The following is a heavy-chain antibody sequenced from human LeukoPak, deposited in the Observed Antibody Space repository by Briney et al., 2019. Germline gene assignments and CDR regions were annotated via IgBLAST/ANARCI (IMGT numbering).Heavy chain of an antibody. Sequence: TSETLSLTCAVYGGSFSGYYWSWTRQPPGKGLEWIGEINHSGSTNYNPSLKSRVTISVDTSKNQFSLKLSSVTAADTAVYYCARGMAAADYWGQGTLVTVSS. V-gene: IGHV4-34*01. CDR3: ARGMAAADY. D-gene: IGHD2-15*01. CDR2: INHSGST. J-gene: IGHJ4*02. CDR1: GGSFSGYY.